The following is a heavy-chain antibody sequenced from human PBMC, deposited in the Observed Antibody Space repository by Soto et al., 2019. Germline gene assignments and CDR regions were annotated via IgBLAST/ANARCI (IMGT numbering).Heavy chain of an antibody. Sequence: ASVKVSCKASGYTITSYAMHWVRQAPGQRLEWMGWINAGNGNTKYSQKFQGRVTITRDTSASTAYMELSSLRSEDTAVYYCARGGGGYNSDAFDIWGQGTMVTVSS. CDR3: ARGGGGYNSDAFDI. CDR1: GYTITSYA. J-gene: IGHJ3*02. CDR2: INAGNGNT. V-gene: IGHV1-3*01. D-gene: IGHD5-12*01.